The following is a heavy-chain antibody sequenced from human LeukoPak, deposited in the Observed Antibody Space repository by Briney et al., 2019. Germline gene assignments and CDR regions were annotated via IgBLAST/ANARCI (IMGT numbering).Heavy chain of an antibody. CDR3: ATAYSSSLYSYYYMDV. CDR2: INPNSGGT. Sequence: ASVKVSCKASGYTFTSYDINWVRQATGQGLEWMGWINPNSGGTKYAQKFQGRVTMTRDTSISTAYMELSRLRSDDTAVYYCATAYSSSLYSYYYMDVWGKGTTVTVSS. J-gene: IGHJ6*03. D-gene: IGHD6-13*01. V-gene: IGHV1-2*02. CDR1: GYTFTSYD.